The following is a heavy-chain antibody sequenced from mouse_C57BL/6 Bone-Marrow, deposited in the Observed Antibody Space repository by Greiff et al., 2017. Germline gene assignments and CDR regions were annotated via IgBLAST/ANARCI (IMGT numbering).Heavy chain of an antibody. CDR3: ARLTGDDRRGY. D-gene: IGHD3-2*01. Sequence: QVQLQQPGAELVRPGSSVKLSCKASGYTFTSYWMHWVKQRPIQGLEWIGNIDPSDSATHYNQKFKDKATLTVDKSSSTAYMQLSSLTSEDSSVYYCARLTGDDRRGYWGQGTTLTVSS. CDR1: GYTFTSYW. J-gene: IGHJ2*01. CDR2: IDPSDSAT. V-gene: IGHV1-52*01.